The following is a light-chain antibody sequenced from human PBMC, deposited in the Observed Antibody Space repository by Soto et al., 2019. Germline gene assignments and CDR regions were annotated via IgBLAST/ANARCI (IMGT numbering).Light chain of an antibody. CDR1: QSVSSY. Sequence: EIVLTQSPATLSLSPGERATLSCRASQSVSSYLAWYQQKPGQAPRLPIYGASSRATGIPDRFSGSGSGTDFTLTISRLEPEDFAVYYCQQYGSSPLTFGGGTKVDIK. J-gene: IGKJ4*01. CDR3: QQYGSSPLT. CDR2: GAS. V-gene: IGKV3-20*01.